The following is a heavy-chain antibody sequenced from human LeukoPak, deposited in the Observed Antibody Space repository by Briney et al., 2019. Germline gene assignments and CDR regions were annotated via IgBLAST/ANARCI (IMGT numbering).Heavy chain of an antibody. Sequence: PGGSLRLSCAASGFTFTSYAMHWVRQAPGKGLEWVAVISYDGGNKYYADSVKGRFTISRDNSKNTLYLQMNSLRAEDTAVYYCARDLRGPVVAALYNWFDPWGQGTLVTVSS. D-gene: IGHD2-15*01. CDR1: GFTFTSYA. V-gene: IGHV3-30-3*01. J-gene: IGHJ5*02. CDR2: ISYDGGNK. CDR3: ARDLRGPVVAALYNWFDP.